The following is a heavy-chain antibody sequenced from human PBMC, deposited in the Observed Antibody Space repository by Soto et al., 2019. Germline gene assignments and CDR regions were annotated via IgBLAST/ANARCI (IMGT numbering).Heavy chain of an antibody. CDR2: INHSGST. CDR3: ARGRHPIVFNDFDY. D-gene: IGHD2-21*01. V-gene: IGHV4-34*01. J-gene: IGHJ4*02. Sequence: SETLSLTCAVYGGSFSGYYWSWIRQPPGKGLEWIGEINHSGSTNYNPSLKSRVTISVDTSKNQFSLKLSSVTAADTVVYYCARGRHPIVFNDFDYWGQGTLVTVSS. CDR1: GGSFSGYY.